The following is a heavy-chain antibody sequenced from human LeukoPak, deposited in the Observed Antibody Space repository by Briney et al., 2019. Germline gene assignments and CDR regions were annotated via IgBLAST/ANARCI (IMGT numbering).Heavy chain of an antibody. CDR3: ARVSIPGGVFARGYFDY. D-gene: IGHD2-8*01. Sequence: GGSLRLSCAASGFTVSSNYMSWVRQAPGKGLEWVSVIYSGGTTYYGGSTYYADSLRGRFTISRDNSKNTLYLQMNSLRAEGTAVYYCARVSIPGGVFARGYFDYWGQGTLVTVSS. J-gene: IGHJ4*02. CDR2: IYSGGTTYYGGST. CDR1: GFTVSSNY. V-gene: IGHV3-NL1*01.